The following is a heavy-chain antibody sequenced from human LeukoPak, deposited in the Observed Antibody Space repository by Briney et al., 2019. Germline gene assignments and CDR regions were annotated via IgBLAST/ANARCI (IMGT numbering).Heavy chain of an antibody. V-gene: IGHV3-49*04. CDR2: MRSKAYGGTT. CDR1: GFTFGDYA. J-gene: IGHJ5*02. D-gene: IGHD6-6*01. Sequence: GGSLRLSCTASGFTFGDYAMSCVRQAPGKGLEWVGFMRSKAYGGTTEYAASVKGRFTISRDDSKSIAYLQMNSLKTEDTAVYYCSRGGSWKGWFDPWGQGTLVTVSS. CDR3: SRGGSWKGWFDP.